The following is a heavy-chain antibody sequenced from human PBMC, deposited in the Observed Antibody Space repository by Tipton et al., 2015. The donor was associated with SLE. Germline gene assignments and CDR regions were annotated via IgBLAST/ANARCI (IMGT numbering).Heavy chain of an antibody. V-gene: IGHV4-59*11. CDR2: IYYSGST. Sequence: TLSLTCTVSGGSISSHYWSWLRQPPGKGLQWVGYIYYSGSTNYNPSLRSRVTILVDRSQNQFSLKLSSVTAADTAVYYCARDREAGDGYNFDYWGQGTLVTVSS. D-gene: IGHD5-24*01. CDR1: GGSISSHY. CDR3: ARDREAGDGYNFDY. J-gene: IGHJ4*02.